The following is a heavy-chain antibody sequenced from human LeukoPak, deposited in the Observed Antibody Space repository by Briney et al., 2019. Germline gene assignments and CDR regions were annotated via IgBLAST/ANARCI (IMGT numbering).Heavy chain of an antibody. CDR2: ISGSGGST. V-gene: IGHV3-23*01. J-gene: IGHJ4*02. CDR3: AKQGYCSGGSCYPWYFDY. D-gene: IGHD2-15*01. Sequence: PGGSLRLSCAASGFTFSSYALNLVRQAPGTGLDWVSTISGSGGSTYYSDSVKGRFTISRDNSKNTLYLQMNSLNAEDTAVYSCAKQGYCSGGSCYPWYFDYWGQGTLVTVSS. CDR1: GFTFSSYA.